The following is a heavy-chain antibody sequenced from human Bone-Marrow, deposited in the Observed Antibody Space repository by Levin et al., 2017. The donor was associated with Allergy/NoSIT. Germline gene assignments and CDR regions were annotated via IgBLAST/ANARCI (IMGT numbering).Heavy chain of an antibody. Sequence: SETLSLTCTVSGASVRSSKYAWTWIRQAPGKGLEWIGNIDFTGSTYYKPSLESRLSVSLDTSKNQFSLKLLSVTAADTAVYYCARERGDDILTGFTHWGQGTLVTVSS. CDR1: GASVRSSKYA. CDR2: IDFTGST. D-gene: IGHD3-9*01. V-gene: IGHV4-30-4*01. J-gene: IGHJ4*02. CDR3: ARERGDDILTGFTH.